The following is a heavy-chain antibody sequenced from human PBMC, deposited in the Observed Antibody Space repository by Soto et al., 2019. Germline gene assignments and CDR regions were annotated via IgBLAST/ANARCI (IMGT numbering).Heavy chain of an antibody. CDR3: AANYDFWSGIDY. D-gene: IGHD3-3*01. J-gene: IGHJ4*02. CDR2: ISYDGSNK. Sequence: QVQLVESGGGVVQPGRSLRLSCAASGFTFSSYAMHWVRQAPGKGLEWVAVISYDGSNKYYADSVKGRFTISRDNSKNTLDLQMNSLRAEDTAVYYCAANYDFWSGIDYWGPGTLVTVSS. V-gene: IGHV3-30-3*01. CDR1: GFTFSSYA.